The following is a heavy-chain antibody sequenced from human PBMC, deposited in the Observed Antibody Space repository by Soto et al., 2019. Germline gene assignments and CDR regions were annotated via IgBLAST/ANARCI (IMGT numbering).Heavy chain of an antibody. CDR1: GYTFTSYG. CDR2: ISAYNGNT. Sequence: QVQLVQSGAEVKKPGASVKVSCKASGYTFTSYGISWVRQAPGQGLEWMGWISAYNGNTNYAQKLQGRVTMTTDTPTSTAYMELRSLRSDDTAVYYCARDPMVRGVISYYGMDVWGQGTTVTVSS. CDR3: ARDPMVRGVISYYGMDV. V-gene: IGHV1-18*01. D-gene: IGHD3-10*01. J-gene: IGHJ6*02.